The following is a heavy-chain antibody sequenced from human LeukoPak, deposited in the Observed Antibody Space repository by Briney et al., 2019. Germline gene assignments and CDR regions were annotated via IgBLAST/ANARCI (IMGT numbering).Heavy chain of an antibody. Sequence: GGSLRLSCAASGFTFGEYTIHWVRQTPGKGLEWVSLTSWDGENTYYADSVKGRFTISRDNSKKSLSLQMNSLRTEDTGLYYCAKDMYSSTWDSYGLHVWGQGTTVTVSS. CDR3: AKDMYSSTWDSYGLHV. CDR2: TSWDGENT. V-gene: IGHV3-43*01. CDR1: GFTFGEYT. J-gene: IGHJ6*02. D-gene: IGHD6-13*01.